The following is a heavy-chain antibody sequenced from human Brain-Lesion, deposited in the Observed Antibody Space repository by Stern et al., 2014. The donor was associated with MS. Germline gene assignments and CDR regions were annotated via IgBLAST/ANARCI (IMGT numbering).Heavy chain of an antibody. J-gene: IGHJ6*02. CDR1: GASISNTQW. CDR2: IYQSGSA. CDR3: ARDPRRGGLSGYYHGMDV. Sequence: VQLLESGPGLVKPSGTLSLTCAVSGASISNTQWWTWVRQSPGKGLEWIGEIYQSGSANYKPSLRRRVPLSVDRSKNSFSLKLNPVTAADTAVYYCARDPRRGGLSGYYHGMDVWGQGTTVTVSS. V-gene: IGHV4-4*02. D-gene: IGHD3-10*01.